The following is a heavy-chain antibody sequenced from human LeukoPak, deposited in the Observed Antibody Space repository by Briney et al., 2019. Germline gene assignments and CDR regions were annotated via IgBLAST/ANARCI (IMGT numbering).Heavy chain of an antibody. D-gene: IGHD1-26*01. J-gene: IGHJ3*02. Sequence: PGGSLRLSCSASGFTFSSYAMHWVRQAPGKGLEHVSAISSNGGSTYYADSVKGRFTISRDNSKNTLYLQMSSLRAEDTAVYYCVKSREGAFDIWGQGTMVTVSS. V-gene: IGHV3-64D*06. CDR2: ISSNGGST. CDR1: GFTFSSYA. CDR3: VKSREGAFDI.